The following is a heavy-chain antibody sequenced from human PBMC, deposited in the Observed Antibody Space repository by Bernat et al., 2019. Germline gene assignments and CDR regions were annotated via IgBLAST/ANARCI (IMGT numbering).Heavy chain of an antibody. CDR1: GGSFSGYY. CDR2: INHSGST. J-gene: IGHJ5*02. Sequence: QVQLQQWGAGLLKPSETLSLTCAVYGGSFSGYYWSWIRQPPGKGLEWIGEINHSGSTNYNPSLKSRVTISVDTSKNQFSLKLSSVTAADTAVYYCARRVYYYGSGSYIHNWFDPWGQGTLVTVSS. CDR3: ARRVYYYGSGSYIHNWFDP. V-gene: IGHV4-34*01. D-gene: IGHD3-10*01.